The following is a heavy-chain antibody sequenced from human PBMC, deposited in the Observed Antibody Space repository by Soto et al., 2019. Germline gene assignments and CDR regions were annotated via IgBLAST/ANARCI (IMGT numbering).Heavy chain of an antibody. V-gene: IGHV1-2*02. J-gene: IGHJ4*02. CDR2: IDPKSGGT. CDR3: ARVSVDVPE. Sequence: QLVQSGAEVKKPGASVRVSCKTSGPTFIAYYIHWVRQAPGQGLEWMGWIDPKSGGTTYEQKFLGRVTMTRDTSITTAYTDLNRLTSDDTAVYYCARVSVDVPEWGQGTLITVSS. D-gene: IGHD5-12*01. CDR1: GPTFIAYY.